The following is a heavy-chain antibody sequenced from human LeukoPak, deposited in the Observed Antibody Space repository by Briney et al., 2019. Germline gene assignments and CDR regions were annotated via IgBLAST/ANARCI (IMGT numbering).Heavy chain of an antibody. D-gene: IGHD1-26*01. CDR3: ARDRLSGGSYNHGDAFDI. V-gene: IGHV1-69*13. J-gene: IGHJ3*02. Sequence: SVKVSCKASGGTFSRYAINWVRQAPGQGLEWMGGIIPMFHTANYAQKFLGRVTITADESTSTAYMELSSLRSEDTAVYYCARDRLSGGSYNHGDAFDIWGQGTMVTVSS. CDR1: GGTFSRYA. CDR2: IIPMFHTA.